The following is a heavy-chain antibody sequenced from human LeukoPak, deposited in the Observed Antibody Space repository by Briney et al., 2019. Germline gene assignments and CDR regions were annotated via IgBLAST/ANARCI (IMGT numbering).Heavy chain of an antibody. CDR1: GGSISSSNW. J-gene: IGHJ4*02. D-gene: IGHD6-13*01. CDR2: IYHSGST. Sequence: ASETLSLTCAVSGGSISSSNWWSWVRQPPGKGLEWIGEIYHSGSTNYNPSLKSRVTISVDKSKNQFSLKLSSVTAADTAVYYCARPIDVSSSWPVGYWGQGTLVTVSS. V-gene: IGHV4-4*02. CDR3: ARPIDVSSSWPVGY.